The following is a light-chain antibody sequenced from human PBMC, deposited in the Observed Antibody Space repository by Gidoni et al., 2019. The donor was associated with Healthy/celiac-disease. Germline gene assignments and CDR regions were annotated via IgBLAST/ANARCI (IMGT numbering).Light chain of an antibody. V-gene: IGKV3-11*01. J-gene: IGKJ1*01. CDR3: QQRSNWPPWT. Sequence: EIVLTQSPATLSLSPGERDTLSCRASKSVSSYLAWYQQKPGQAPRLLIYDAANRATGIPARFSGSGSGTDFTLTISSLEPEDFAVYYCQQRSNWPPWTFGQGTKVEIK. CDR2: DAA. CDR1: KSVSSY.